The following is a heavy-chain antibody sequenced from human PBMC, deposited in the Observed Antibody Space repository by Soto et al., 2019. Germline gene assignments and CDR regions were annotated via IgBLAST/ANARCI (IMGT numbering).Heavy chain of an antibody. D-gene: IGHD1-26*01. J-gene: IGHJ4*02. CDR2: SVVGSGNT. CDR3: AAGEVGAPGDY. CDR1: GFTFTSSA. Sequence: QMQLVQSGPEVKKPGTSVKVSCKASGFTFTSSAVQWVRQARGQRLEWIGWSVVGSGNTNYAQKFQERVTITRDMSTSTAYMELSSLRSEDTAVYHCAAGEVGAPGDYWGQGTLGTVSS. V-gene: IGHV1-58*01.